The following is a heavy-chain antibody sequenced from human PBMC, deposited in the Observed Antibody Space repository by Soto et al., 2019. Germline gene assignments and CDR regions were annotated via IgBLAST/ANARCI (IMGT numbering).Heavy chain of an antibody. CDR2: INIYSGDA. CDR3: ARALYYYDNSGLAY. V-gene: IGHV1-18*01. CDR1: GYTFTSYG. D-gene: IGHD3-22*01. J-gene: IGHJ4*02. Sequence: QVRLEQSGPEVKKTGASVKVSCNASGYTFTSYGISWVRQAPGQGLEWMGWINIYSGDANYAQSFQDRVTMTGDTSTNTVYMEMRTLRSDDTAVYYCARALYYYDNSGLAYWGQGTLVTVSS.